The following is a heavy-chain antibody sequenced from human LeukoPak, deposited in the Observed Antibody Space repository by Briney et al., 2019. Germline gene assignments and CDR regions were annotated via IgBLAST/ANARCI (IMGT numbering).Heavy chain of an antibody. CDR2: ISPSGDST. Sequence: PGESLRLSCEASGVTLSRYAVNWVRQAPGRGREWLSYISPSGDSTGYAESVKGRFTISRDNSKNMLYLQMDSLRAEDTAIYYCVRKVYYYMDVWGKGTTVTVSS. CDR3: VRKVYYYMDV. V-gene: IGHV3-23*01. CDR1: GVTLSRYA. J-gene: IGHJ6*03.